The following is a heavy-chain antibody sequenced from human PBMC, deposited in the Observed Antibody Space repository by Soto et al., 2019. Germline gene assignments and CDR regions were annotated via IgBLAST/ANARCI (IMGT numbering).Heavy chain of an antibody. CDR2: IKSNSGGT. CDR1: GYTFTDYY. J-gene: IGHJ4*02. V-gene: IGHV1-2*02. CDR3: ASAVLGYCGGSSCYWDY. D-gene: IGHD2-15*01. Sequence: QVQLVQSGADLKKPGASVKVSCKASGYTFTDYYMHWVRRAPGQGLEWMGWIKSNSGGTNYAQKFQGRVTMTRDTSIRTAYMELTRLASDDTAVYYCASAVLGYCGGSSCYWDYWGQGTQVTVSS.